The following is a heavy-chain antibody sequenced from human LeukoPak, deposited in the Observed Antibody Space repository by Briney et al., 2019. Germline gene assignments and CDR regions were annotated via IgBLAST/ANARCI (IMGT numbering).Heavy chain of an antibody. V-gene: IGHV3-9*01. CDR1: RFTFDDYA. CDR2: ISWNSGSI. CDR3: AKDKGIRMTTLLQH. D-gene: IGHD4-4*01. Sequence: GRSLRLSCAASRFTFDDYAMHWVRQAPGKGLEWVSGISWNSGSIGYADSVKGRFAISRDNAKNSLYLQMNSLRAEDTALYYCAKDKGIRMTTLLQHWGQGTLVTVSS. J-gene: IGHJ1*01.